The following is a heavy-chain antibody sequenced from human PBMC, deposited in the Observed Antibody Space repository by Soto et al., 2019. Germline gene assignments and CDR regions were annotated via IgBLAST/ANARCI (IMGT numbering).Heavy chain of an antibody. CDR3: ARVDSSGSYFDS. CDR2: IYYTGST. V-gene: IGHV4-59*01. CDR1: GGSISSYY. D-gene: IGHD3-22*01. J-gene: IGHJ4*02. Sequence: QVQLQESGPGLVKPSETLSLTCTVSGGSISSYYWSWIRQPPGKGLEWIAYIYYTGSTNYNPSLKSRVTLSADTSKNQFSLKLSSVTAADTAMYCCARVDSSGSYFDSWGQGTLVTVSS.